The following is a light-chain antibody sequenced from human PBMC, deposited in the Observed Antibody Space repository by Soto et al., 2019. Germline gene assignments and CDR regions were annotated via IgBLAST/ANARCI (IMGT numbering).Light chain of an antibody. CDR2: DVS. J-gene: IGLJ2*01. CDR1: SGDVGGYNY. V-gene: IGLV2-14*03. CDR3: SSYTSGGTTPYVV. Sequence: QSVLTQPASVSGSPGQSVTISCTGISGDVGGYNYVSWYQQHPGKAPKLMIYDVSNRPSGVSNRFSGSKSGNTASLTISGLQAEDEADYYCSSYTSGGTTPYVVFGGGTKLTVL.